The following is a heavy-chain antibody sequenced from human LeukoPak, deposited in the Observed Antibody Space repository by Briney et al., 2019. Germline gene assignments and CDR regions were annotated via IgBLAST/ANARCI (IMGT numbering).Heavy chain of an antibody. CDR2: IYHSGST. D-gene: IGHD5-18*01. V-gene: IGHV4-30-2*01. Sequence: SETLSLTCAVSGGSINSGGYSWSWIRQPPGKGLEWIGYIYHSGSTYYNPSLKSRVTISVDRSKNQFSLKLSSVTAADTAVYYCARAVVNTAMVYFDYWGQGTLVTVSS. CDR3: ARAVVNTAMVYFDY. CDR1: GGSINSGGYS. J-gene: IGHJ4*02.